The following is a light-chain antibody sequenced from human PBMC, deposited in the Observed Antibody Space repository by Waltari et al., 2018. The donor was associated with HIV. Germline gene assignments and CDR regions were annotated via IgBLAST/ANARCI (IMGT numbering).Light chain of an antibody. CDR2: GTS. CDR3: QHYGTSRIT. Sequence: EIVLTQSPGTLSLSPGERATLSCRASQSVSSNYLAWYQQKPGQAPRLLFYGTSNRATGIPDRFSGRGSGTDFTLTISRLEPEDFAVYYCQHYGTSRITFGQGTRLEIE. V-gene: IGKV3-20*01. CDR1: QSVSSNY. J-gene: IGKJ5*01.